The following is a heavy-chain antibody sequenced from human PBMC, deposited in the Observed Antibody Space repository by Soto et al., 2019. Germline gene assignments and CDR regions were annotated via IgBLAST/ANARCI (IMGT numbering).Heavy chain of an antibody. V-gene: IGHV3-30-3*01. Sequence: QVQLVESGGGVVQPGRSLRLSCAASGFTFSSYAMHWVRQAPVKGLEWVAVISYDGSNKYYADSVKGRFTISRDNSKNTLYLQMNSLRAEDTAVYYCARDNYYDSSGYPGYFDYWGQGTLVTVSS. CDR1: GFTFSSYA. CDR2: ISYDGSNK. CDR3: ARDNYYDSSGYPGYFDY. D-gene: IGHD3-22*01. J-gene: IGHJ4*02.